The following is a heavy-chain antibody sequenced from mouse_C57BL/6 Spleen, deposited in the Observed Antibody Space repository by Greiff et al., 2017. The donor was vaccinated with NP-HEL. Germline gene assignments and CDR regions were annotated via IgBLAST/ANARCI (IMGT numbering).Heavy chain of an antibody. Sequence: QVTLKESGAELARPGASVKLSCKASGYTFTSYGISWVKQRTGQGLEWIGEIYPRSGNTYYNEKFKGKATLTADKSSSTAYMELRSLTSEDSAVYFGARGGLRRRDWYFDVWGTGTTVTVSS. CDR1: GYTFTSYG. CDR3: ARGGLRRRDWYFDV. D-gene: IGHD2-4*01. J-gene: IGHJ1*03. V-gene: IGHV1-81*01. CDR2: IYPRSGNT.